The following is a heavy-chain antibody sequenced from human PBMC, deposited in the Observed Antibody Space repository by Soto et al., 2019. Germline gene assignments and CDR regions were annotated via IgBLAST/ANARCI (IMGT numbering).Heavy chain of an antibody. J-gene: IGHJ4*02. CDR3: ARYAAEVTTFFDH. CDR1: VFIFNDYS. Sequence: PGRSLRLSCAASVFIFNDYSMSWIRQSPGKGLEWLSNISGSSGSKKYADAGKGRFTISRDNAKKSLYLEMHSLRAEDTAVYYCARYAAEVTTFFDHWGQGTLVTVSS. CDR2: ISGSSGSK. D-gene: IGHD4-17*01. V-gene: IGHV3-11*06.